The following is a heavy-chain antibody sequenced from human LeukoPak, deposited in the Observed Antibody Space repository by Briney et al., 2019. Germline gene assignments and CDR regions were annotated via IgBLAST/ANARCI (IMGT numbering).Heavy chain of an antibody. CDR2: INHSGST. CDR1: GGSISSYY. J-gene: IGHJ2*01. D-gene: IGHD5-12*01. Sequence: PSETLSLTCTVSGGSISSYYWSWIRQPPGKGLEWIGEINHSGSTNYNPSLKSRVTISVDTSKNQFSLKLSSVTAADTAVYSCARSGSVAIYWYFDLWGRGTLVTVSS. CDR3: ARSGSVAIYWYFDL. V-gene: IGHV4-34*01.